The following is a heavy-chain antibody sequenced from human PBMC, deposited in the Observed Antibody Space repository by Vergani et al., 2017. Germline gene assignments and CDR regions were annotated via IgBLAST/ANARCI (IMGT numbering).Heavy chain of an antibody. CDR3: SRTPYGDQLPFDY. J-gene: IGHJ4*02. Sequence: DVQLVQSGAEVKKPGESLRISCKGSGYSFTSYWISWVSQMPGKGLEWMGRIDPSDSYTNYSPSFQGHVTISADKSISTAYLQWSSLKASDTAMYYCSRTPYGDQLPFDYWGQGTLVTVSS. D-gene: IGHD4-17*01. V-gene: IGHV5-10-1*03. CDR2: IDPSDSYT. CDR1: GYSFTSYW.